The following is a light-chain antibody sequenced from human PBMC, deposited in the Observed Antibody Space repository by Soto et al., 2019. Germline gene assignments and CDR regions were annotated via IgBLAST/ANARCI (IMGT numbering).Light chain of an antibody. CDR1: QSVSSSY. CDR3: QQYGPSPALT. CDR2: GAS. J-gene: IGKJ4*01. Sequence: EIVLTQSPGTLSLSPRERATLSCRASQSVSSSYLAWYQPKPGQAPRLLIYGASSRATGIPDRFSGSGSGTDFTLTISRLEPEDFALYHCQQYGPSPALTFGGGTKVEIK. V-gene: IGKV3-20*01.